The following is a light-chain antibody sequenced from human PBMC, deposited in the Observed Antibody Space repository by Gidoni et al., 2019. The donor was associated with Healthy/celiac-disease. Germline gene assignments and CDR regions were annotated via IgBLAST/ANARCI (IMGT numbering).Light chain of an antibody. J-gene: IGKJ5*01. V-gene: IGKV3-11*01. CDR3: QQRSNWRVT. Sequence: EIVLTQSPATLSLSPGARATLSCRASQSVSSYLDWYQQKRGQEPRLPGIPARCSGSGSGTDFTLTISSLEPEDFAVYYCQQRSNWRVTFGQXTRLEIK. CDR1: QSVSSY.